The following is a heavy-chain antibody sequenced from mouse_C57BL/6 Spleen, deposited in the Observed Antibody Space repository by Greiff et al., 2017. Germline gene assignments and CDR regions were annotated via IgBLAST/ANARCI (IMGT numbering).Heavy chain of an antibody. Sequence: QVQLQQSGPGLVQPSQSLSITCTVSGFSLTSYGVHWVRQSPGKGLEWLGVIWSGGSTDYNAAFISRLGISKDNSKSQVFFKMNSLQADDTAIYYCASHDYGFAYWGQGTLVTVSA. V-gene: IGHV2-2*01. CDR3: ASHDYGFAY. CDR2: IWSGGST. D-gene: IGHD2-4*01. J-gene: IGHJ3*01. CDR1: GFSLTSYG.